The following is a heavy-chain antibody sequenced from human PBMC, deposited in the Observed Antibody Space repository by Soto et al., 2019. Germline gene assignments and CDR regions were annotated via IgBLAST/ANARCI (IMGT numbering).Heavy chain of an antibody. Sequence: ASVKVSCKASGYTFTSYGISWVRQAPGQGLEWMGWISAYNGNTNYAQKLQGRVTMTTDTSTSTAYMELRSLRSDDTAVYYCARDRKDYYGSGSYYSDDFDIWGQGTMVTVSS. D-gene: IGHD3-10*01. CDR2: ISAYNGNT. J-gene: IGHJ3*02. CDR1: GYTFTSYG. CDR3: ARDRKDYYGSGSYYSDDFDI. V-gene: IGHV1-18*01.